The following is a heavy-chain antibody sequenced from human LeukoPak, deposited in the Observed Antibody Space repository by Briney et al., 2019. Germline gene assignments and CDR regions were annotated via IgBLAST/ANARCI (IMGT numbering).Heavy chain of an antibody. CDR3: ARDYYRSGSYAVDF. CDR2: ISSASITI. Sequence: GGSLRLSCAASGFIFDKYSMNWVRQAPGKGLEWVSHISSASITIYYADSVKGRFTISRDNAKSSLYLHMTSLGAEDTALYYCARDYYRSGSYAVDFWGQGTLVTVSS. V-gene: IGHV3-48*01. CDR1: GFIFDKYS. D-gene: IGHD3-10*01. J-gene: IGHJ4*02.